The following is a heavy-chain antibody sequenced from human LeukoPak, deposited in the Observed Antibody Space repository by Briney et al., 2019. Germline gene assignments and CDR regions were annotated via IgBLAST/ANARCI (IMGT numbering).Heavy chain of an antibody. J-gene: IGHJ4*02. CDR2: IYYSEST. D-gene: IGHD3-22*01. Sequence: SETLSLTCAVSGYSISSSNWWGWIRQPPGKGLEWIGYIYYSESTNYNPSLKSRVTISVDTSKNQFSLKLSSVTAADTAVYYCASSPNYYDSSGPTHYFDYWGQGTLVTVSS. CDR1: GYSISSSNW. CDR3: ASSPNYYDSSGPTHYFDY. V-gene: IGHV4-28*01.